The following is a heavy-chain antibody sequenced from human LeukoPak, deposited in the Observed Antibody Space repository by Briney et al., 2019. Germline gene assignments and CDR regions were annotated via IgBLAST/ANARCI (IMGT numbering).Heavy chain of an antibody. CDR1: GFTFSSYS. V-gene: IGHV3-48*04. D-gene: IGHD2-2*01. CDR3: ARDAFYCSSTSCYDH. CDR2: ISTGASAV. Sequence: GGSLRLSCAASGFTFSSYSMYWVRQAPGKGLEWISYISTGASAVYYADSVKGRFTISRDNAKTSLYLQMNSLRAEDTAVYYCARDAFYCSSTSCYDHWGQGTLVTVSS. J-gene: IGHJ5*02.